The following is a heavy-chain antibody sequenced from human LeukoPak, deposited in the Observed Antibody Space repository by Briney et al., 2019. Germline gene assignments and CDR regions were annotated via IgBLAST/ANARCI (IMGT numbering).Heavy chain of an antibody. CDR3: ARPRHYYDSSGPNAFDI. CDR2: MNPNSGNT. J-gene: IGHJ3*02. D-gene: IGHD3-22*01. Sequence: GASVKVSCKASGYTFTSYDINWVRQAPGQGLEWMGWMNPNSGNTGYAQKFQGRVTITRNTSISTAYMELSSLRSEDTAVYYCARPRHYYDSSGPNAFDIWGQGTMVTVSS. CDR1: GYTFTSYD. V-gene: IGHV1-8*03.